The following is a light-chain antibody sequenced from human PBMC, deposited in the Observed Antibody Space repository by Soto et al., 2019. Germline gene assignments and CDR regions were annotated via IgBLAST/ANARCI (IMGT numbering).Light chain of an antibody. V-gene: IGKV3-20*01. J-gene: IGKJ1*01. CDR1: QSVSSSY. Sequence: EIVLTQSPGTLSLSPGERATLSCRASQSVSSSYLAWYQQKPGQAPRLLMSGASKRATGVPDRFSGSGSGTDFTFTISRLEPEDFAVYYCQHYGHALWAFGQGTKVDIK. CDR3: QHYGHALWA. CDR2: GAS.